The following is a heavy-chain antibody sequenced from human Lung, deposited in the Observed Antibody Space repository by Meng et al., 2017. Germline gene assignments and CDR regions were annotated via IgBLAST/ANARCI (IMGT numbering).Heavy chain of an antibody. Sequence: QVQLLQSGAEGKKPGASVKVSFKASGYTFTSYGISWVRQAPGQGLEWMGWISTYNGNTNYAQKLQGRVTMTTDTSTSTAYMELRSLTSDDTAVYYCARDGDIVLVRGWFDPWGQGTLVTVSS. CDR1: GYTFTSYG. CDR2: ISTYNGNT. V-gene: IGHV1-18*01. D-gene: IGHD2-8*02. J-gene: IGHJ5*02. CDR3: ARDGDIVLVRGWFDP.